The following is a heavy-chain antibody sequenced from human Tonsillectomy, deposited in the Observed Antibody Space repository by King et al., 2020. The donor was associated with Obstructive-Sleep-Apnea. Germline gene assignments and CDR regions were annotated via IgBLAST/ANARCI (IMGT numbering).Heavy chain of an antibody. V-gene: IGHV4-30-4*01. CDR2: ISYSGST. J-gene: IGHJ6*02. CDR3: ARVQITLVRGILTIYGMDV. D-gene: IGHD3-10*01. Sequence: VQLQESGPGLVKPSQTLSLTCTVSGGSFISGDYYWSLIRQPPGKGLAWIGYISYSGSTYYNSSLKSRVLISVDTSRHQFSLKLSSVTAADTAVYYCARVQITLVRGILTIYGMDVWGRGTAVTVSS. CDR1: GGSFISGDYY.